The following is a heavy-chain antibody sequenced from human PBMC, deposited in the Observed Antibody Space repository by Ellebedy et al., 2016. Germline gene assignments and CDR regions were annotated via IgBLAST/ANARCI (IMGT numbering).Heavy chain of an antibody. CDR2: ISGFRTNAT. Sequence: GGSLRLXCAASGFTVSSNYMSWVRQAPGKGLEWISYISGFRTNATYYADSVKGRFTISRDNAKNSVYLQMNSLRVDDTAIYYCAKDVPNWANDYWGQGALVTVSS. CDR1: GFTVSSNY. CDR3: AKDVPNWANDY. J-gene: IGHJ4*02. D-gene: IGHD7-27*01. V-gene: IGHV3-48*04.